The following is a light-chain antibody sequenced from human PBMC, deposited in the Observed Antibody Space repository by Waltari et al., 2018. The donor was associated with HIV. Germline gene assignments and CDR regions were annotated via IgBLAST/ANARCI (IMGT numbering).Light chain of an antibody. Sequence: QSVLTQPPSASGTPGQRVTIPCSGRNSRIDINTVNWYQQRPGTAPKLLIYNNNQRPSGGPDRFSGSKSGTSASLAISGLQSEDEADYFCAAWDDRLRVVFGGGTKLTVL. V-gene: IGLV1-44*01. CDR3: AAWDDRLRVV. CDR1: NSRIDINT. CDR2: NNN. J-gene: IGLJ3*02.